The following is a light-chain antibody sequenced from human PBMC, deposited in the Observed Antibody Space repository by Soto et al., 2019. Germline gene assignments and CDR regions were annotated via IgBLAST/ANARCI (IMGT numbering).Light chain of an antibody. Sequence: EIVLTQSPGTLSLSPGERATLSCRASQSVSSSSYLAWYQQKPGQAPRLLIYGASSRATGIPDRCIGSGSATDFTLTISRLEPADFAVYYCREYGSSPSYTFGQGTKLEIK. J-gene: IGKJ2*01. CDR1: QSVSSSSY. CDR3: REYGSSPSYT. V-gene: IGKV3-20*01. CDR2: GAS.